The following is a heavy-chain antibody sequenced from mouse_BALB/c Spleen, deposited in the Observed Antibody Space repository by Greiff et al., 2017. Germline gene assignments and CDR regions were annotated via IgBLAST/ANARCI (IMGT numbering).Heavy chain of an antibody. CDR1: GFTFSDYY. CDR3: ARDRGNGNYGLYAMDY. Sequence: EVKLVESGGGLVKPGGSLKLSCAASGFTFSDYYMYWVRQTPEKRLAWVATISDGGSYTYYPDSVKGRFTISRDNAKNNLYLQMSSLKSEDTAMYYCARDRGNGNYGLYAMDYWGQGTSVTGSS. J-gene: IGHJ4*01. V-gene: IGHV5-4*02. CDR2: ISDGGSYT. D-gene: IGHD2-1*01.